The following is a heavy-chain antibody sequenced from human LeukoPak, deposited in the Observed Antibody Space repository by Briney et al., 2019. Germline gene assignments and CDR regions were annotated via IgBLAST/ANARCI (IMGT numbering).Heavy chain of an antibody. Sequence: GESLKISCKGSGYSFTSYWIGWVRQMPGKGLEWMGIFYPGDSDTRYSPSFQGQVTISADKSISTAYLQWSSLKASDTAMYYCARRSMVRGVIGYYGMDVWGQGTTVTVSS. CDR3: ARRSMVRGVIGYYGMDV. CDR2: FYPGDSDT. D-gene: IGHD3-10*01. V-gene: IGHV5-51*01. CDR1: GYSFTSYW. J-gene: IGHJ6*02.